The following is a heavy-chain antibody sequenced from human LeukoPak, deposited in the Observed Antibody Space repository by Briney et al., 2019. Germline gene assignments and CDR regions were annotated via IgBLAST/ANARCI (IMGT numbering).Heavy chain of an antibody. CDR3: ASRYCSSTSCTGPLSDY. Sequence: ASVKVSCKASGYTFTGYYMHWVRQAPGQGLEWMGWINPNSGGTNYAQKFQGRVTMTRDTSISTAYMELSRLRSDDTAVYYCASRYCSSTSCTGPLSDYWGQETLVTVSS. CDR2: INPNSGGT. D-gene: IGHD2-2*01. J-gene: IGHJ4*02. V-gene: IGHV1-2*02. CDR1: GYTFTGYY.